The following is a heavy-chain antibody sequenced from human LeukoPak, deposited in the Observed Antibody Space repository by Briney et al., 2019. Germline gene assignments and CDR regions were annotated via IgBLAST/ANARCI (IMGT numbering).Heavy chain of an antibody. CDR1: GGSISSGGYS. D-gene: IGHD3-16*01. CDR2: IYHSGST. Sequence: SETLSLTCAVSGGSISSGGYSWSWTRQPPGKGLEWIGYIYHSGSTYYNPSLKSRVTISVDRSKNQFSLKLSSVTAADTAVYYCARQRLGNYYGMDVWGQGTTVTVSS. V-gene: IGHV4-30-2*01. J-gene: IGHJ6*02. CDR3: ARQRLGNYYGMDV.